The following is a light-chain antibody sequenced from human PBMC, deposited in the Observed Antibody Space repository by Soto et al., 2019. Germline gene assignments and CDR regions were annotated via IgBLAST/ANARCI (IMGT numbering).Light chain of an antibody. CDR1: RSNIGAGYD. J-gene: IGLJ1*01. CDR2: GNN. V-gene: IGLV1-40*01. CDR3: QSFDYSVSDNFV. Sequence: QSVLTQPPSVSGAPGQRVTISYSGSRSNIGAGYDVHWYQQLPGTAPKLLIFGNNNRPSGVPDRFSASISGTSASLAITGLQVEDEADYFCQSFDYSVSDNFVFGPGTKVTVL.